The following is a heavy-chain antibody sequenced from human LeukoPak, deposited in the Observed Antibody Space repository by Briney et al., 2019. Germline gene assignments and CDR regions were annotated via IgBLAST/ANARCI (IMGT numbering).Heavy chain of an antibody. CDR1: GYTFTGYY. V-gene: IGHV1-2*06. J-gene: IGHJ4*02. CDR3: ARDHCSGGSCYDFVDY. Sequence: ASVKVSCKAPGYTFTGYYMHWVRQAPGQGLEWMGRINPNSGGTNYAQKFQGRVTMTRDTSISTAYMELSRLRSDDTAVYYCARDHCSGGSCYDFVDYWGQGTLVTVSS. CDR2: INPNSGGT. D-gene: IGHD2-15*01.